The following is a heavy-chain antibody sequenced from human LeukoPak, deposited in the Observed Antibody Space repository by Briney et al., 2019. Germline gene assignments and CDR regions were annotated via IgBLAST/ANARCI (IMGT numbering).Heavy chain of an antibody. Sequence: SETLSLTCTVYDGSFSGYYWSWIRQPPGKGLEWIGEINHSGSTNYNPSLKSRVTISVDTSKNQFSLKLSSVTAADTAVYYCATIAVADAFDIWGQGTMVTVSS. CDR1: DGSFSGYY. V-gene: IGHV4-34*01. D-gene: IGHD6-19*01. J-gene: IGHJ3*02. CDR2: INHSGST. CDR3: ATIAVADAFDI.